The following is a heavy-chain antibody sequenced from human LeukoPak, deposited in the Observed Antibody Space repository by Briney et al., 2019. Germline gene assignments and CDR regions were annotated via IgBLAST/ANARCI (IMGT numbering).Heavy chain of an antibody. CDR2: IYSGGST. D-gene: IGHD3-22*01. Sequence: GGSLRLSCAASGFTVSSNYMSWVRQAPGKGLESVSVIYSGGSTYYADSVKGRFTISRDNSKNTLYLQMNSLRAEDTAVYYCARSPMYYYDSSGTRWAFDIWGQGTMVTVSS. J-gene: IGHJ3*02. V-gene: IGHV3-66*01. CDR3: ARSPMYYYDSSGTRWAFDI. CDR1: GFTVSSNY.